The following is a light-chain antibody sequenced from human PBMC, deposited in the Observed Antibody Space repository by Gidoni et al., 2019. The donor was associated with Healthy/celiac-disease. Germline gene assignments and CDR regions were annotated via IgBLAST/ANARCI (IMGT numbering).Light chain of an antibody. CDR2: GAS. J-gene: IGKJ1*01. CDR3: QLRT. CDR1: QSVSSSY. V-gene: IGKV3-20*01. Sequence: IVLTQSPGTLSLSPGERATLSCRASQSVSSSYLAWYQQKPGQAPRLLIYGASSRATGIPDRFSGSGSGTDFTLTISRLEPEDFAVYYCQLRTFGQGTKVEIK.